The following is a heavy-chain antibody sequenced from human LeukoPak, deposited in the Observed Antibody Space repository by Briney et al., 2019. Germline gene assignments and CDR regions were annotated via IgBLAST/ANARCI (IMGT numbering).Heavy chain of an antibody. CDR1: GGSISSYY. CDR3: ARGYGDYPLYYYYYMDV. CDR2: IYYSGST. D-gene: IGHD4-17*01. V-gene: IGHV4-59*01. Sequence: KPSETLSLTCTVSGGSISSYYWSWIRQPPGKGLEWIGYIYYSGSTNYNPSLKSRVTISVDTSKNQFSLKLSSVTAADTAVYYCARGYGDYPLYYYYYMDVWGKGTTVTISS. J-gene: IGHJ6*03.